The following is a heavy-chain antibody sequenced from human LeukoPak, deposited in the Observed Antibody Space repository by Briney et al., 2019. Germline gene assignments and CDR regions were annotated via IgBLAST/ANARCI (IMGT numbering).Heavy chain of an antibody. CDR3: ARDSGYDWYGMDV. CDR1: GGTFSSYA. V-gene: IGHV1-2*02. D-gene: IGHD5-12*01. J-gene: IGHJ6*02. CDR2: INPNSGGT. Sequence: ASVKVSCKASGGTFSSYAISWVRQAPGQGREWMGWINPNSGGTNYAQKFQGRVTMTRDTSISTAYMELSRLRSDDTAVYYCARDSGYDWYGMDVWGQGTTVTVSS.